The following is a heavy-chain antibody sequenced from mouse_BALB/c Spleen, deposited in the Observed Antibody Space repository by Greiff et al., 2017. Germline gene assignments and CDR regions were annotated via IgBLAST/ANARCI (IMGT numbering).Heavy chain of an antibody. D-gene: IGHD1-1*01. Sequence: EVHLVESGGGLVQPGGSLRLSCATSGFTFTDYYMSWVRQPPGKALEWLGFIRNKANGYTTEYSASVKGRFTISRDNSQSILYLQMNTLRAEDSATYYCARSSYGSSSWFAYWGQGTLVTVSA. J-gene: IGHJ3*01. CDR1: GFTFTDYY. CDR3: ARSSYGSSSWFAY. CDR2: IRNKANGYTT. V-gene: IGHV7-3*02.